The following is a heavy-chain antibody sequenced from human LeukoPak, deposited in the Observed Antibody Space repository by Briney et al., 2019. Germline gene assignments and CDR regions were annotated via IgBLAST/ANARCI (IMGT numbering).Heavy chain of an antibody. J-gene: IGHJ4*02. CDR3: ARGWLAASTALTPYNY. Sequence: GASVTVSCTASGGTFSSHAISWVRQAPGQGLEWMGGIIPIFGTPKYAQRFQGRLTITAVESMTTTYMELSSLRADDTAVYYCARGWLAASTALTPYNYWGQGTLVTVSS. D-gene: IGHD4-23*01. CDR1: GGTFSSHA. V-gene: IGHV1-69*13. CDR2: IIPIFGTP.